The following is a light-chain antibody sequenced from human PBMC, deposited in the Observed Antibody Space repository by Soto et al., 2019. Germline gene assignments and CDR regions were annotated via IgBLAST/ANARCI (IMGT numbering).Light chain of an antibody. CDR1: SSNIGAGYD. J-gene: IGLJ2*01. CDR3: QSYDSSLSAL. Sequence: QPVLTQPPSVSGAPGQRVTISCTGSSSNIGAGYDVHWYQQLPGTAPKLLIYGNSNRPSGVPDRFSGSKSGTSASLAITGLQAEDEADYSCQSYDSSLSALFGGGTKVTV. V-gene: IGLV1-40*01. CDR2: GNS.